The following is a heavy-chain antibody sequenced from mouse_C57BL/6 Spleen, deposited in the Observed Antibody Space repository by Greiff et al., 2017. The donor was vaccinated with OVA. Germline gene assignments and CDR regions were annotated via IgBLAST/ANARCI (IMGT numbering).Heavy chain of an antibody. V-gene: IGHV14-2*01. CDR1: GFNIKDYY. CDR2: IDPEDGET. CDR3: AAYYDYDLYAMDY. D-gene: IGHD2-4*01. J-gene: IGHJ4*01. Sequence: EVQRVESGAELVKPGASVKLSCTASGFNIKDYYMHWVKQRTEQGLEWIGRIDPEDGETKYAPKFQGKATITADTSSNTAYLQLSSLTSEDTAVYYCAAYYDYDLYAMDYWGQGTSVTVSS.